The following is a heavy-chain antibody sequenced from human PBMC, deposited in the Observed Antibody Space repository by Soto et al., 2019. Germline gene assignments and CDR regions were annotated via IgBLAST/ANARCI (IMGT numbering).Heavy chain of an antibody. V-gene: IGHV3-30*18. Sequence: LRLSCAASGFTFSSYGMHWVRQAPGKGLEWVAVISYDGSNKYYADSVKGRFTISRDNSKNTLYLQMNSLRAEDTAVYYCAKDIVVVPAANYYYYGMDVWGQGTTVTVSS. CDR2: ISYDGSNK. CDR1: GFTFSSYG. D-gene: IGHD2-2*01. J-gene: IGHJ6*02. CDR3: AKDIVVVPAANYYYYGMDV.